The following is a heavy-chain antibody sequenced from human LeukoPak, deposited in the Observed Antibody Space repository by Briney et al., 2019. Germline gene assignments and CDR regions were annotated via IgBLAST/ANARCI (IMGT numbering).Heavy chain of an antibody. CDR1: GGSISSYY. J-gene: IGHJ3*02. CDR2: IHYSGST. Sequence: PSETLSLTCTVSGGSISSYYWSWIRQPPGKGLEWIGYIHYSGSTNYNPSLKSRVTISVDTSKNQFSLKLSSVTAADTAVYYCARVFRYCSGGSCYDAFDIWGQGTMVTVSS. D-gene: IGHD2-15*01. V-gene: IGHV4-59*01. CDR3: ARVFRYCSGGSCYDAFDI.